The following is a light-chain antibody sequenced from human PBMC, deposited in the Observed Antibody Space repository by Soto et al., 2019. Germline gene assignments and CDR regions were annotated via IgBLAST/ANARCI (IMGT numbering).Light chain of an antibody. J-gene: IGLJ2*01. CDR2: GNS. V-gene: IGLV1-40*01. CDR3: QSYDSHLSGSL. Sequence: QSVLTQPPSVSGAPGQRVTISCTGSSSNIGAGFDVHWYHQIAGTAPKLLIYGNSNRPSGVPDRFSGSKSGTSASLAITGLQGDDEGDYYCQSYDSHLSGSLFGGGTKLTVL. CDR1: SSNIGAGFD.